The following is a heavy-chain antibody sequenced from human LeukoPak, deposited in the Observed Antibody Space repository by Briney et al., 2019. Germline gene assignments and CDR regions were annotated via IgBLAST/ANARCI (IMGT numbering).Heavy chain of an antibody. CDR1: GGSISSYY. CDR3: ARDGGSYFGSPNFDY. D-gene: IGHD1-26*01. Sequence: SETLSLTCTVSGGSISSYYLSWVRQPAGKGLEWIGRIYTSGSTNYNPSLKSRVTMSVDTCKNQLSLKLSSVTAADTAVYYCARDGGSYFGSPNFDYWGQGTLVTVSS. CDR2: IYTSGST. V-gene: IGHV4-4*07. J-gene: IGHJ4*02.